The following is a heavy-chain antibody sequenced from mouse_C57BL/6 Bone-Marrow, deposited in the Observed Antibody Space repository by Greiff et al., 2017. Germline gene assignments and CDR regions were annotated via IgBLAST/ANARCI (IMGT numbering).Heavy chain of an antibody. J-gene: IGHJ4*01. CDR1: GYTFTDYY. V-gene: IGHV1-76*01. CDR3: ARKRMDY. CDR2: LYPGSGNT. Sequence: VQLQQSGAELVRPGASVTLSCKASGYTFTDYYINWVKQRPGQGLEWIARLYPGSGNTYYNEKFKGQATLTAEKSSSTAYMQLSSLTAEDSAVYLCARKRMDYWGQGTSVTVSS.